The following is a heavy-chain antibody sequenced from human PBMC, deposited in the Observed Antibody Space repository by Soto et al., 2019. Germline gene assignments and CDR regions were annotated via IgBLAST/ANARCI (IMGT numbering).Heavy chain of an antibody. J-gene: IGHJ5*02. Sequence: SETLSLTCAVYGGSFSGCYWSWIRQPPGKGLEWIGEINHSGSTNYNPSLKSRVTISVDTSKNQFSLKLSSVTAADTAVYYCARELTTYDFWSGYSRWFDPWGQGTLVTVSS. V-gene: IGHV4-34*01. CDR3: ARELTTYDFWSGYSRWFDP. CDR2: INHSGST. D-gene: IGHD3-3*01. CDR1: GGSFSGCY.